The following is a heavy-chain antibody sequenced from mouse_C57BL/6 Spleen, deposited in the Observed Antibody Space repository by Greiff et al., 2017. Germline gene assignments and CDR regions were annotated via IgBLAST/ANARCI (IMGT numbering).Heavy chain of an antibody. CDR2: ISYDGSN. CDR3: AGAYDAWFAY. CDR1: GYSITSGYY. V-gene: IGHV3-6*01. J-gene: IGHJ3*01. Sequence: DVKLQESGPGLVKPSQSLSLTCSVTGYSITSGYYWNWIRQFPGNKLEWMGYISYDGSNNYNPSLKNRISITRDTSKNQFFLKLNSVTTEDTATYYCAGAYDAWFAYWGQGTLVTVSA. D-gene: IGHD2-12*01.